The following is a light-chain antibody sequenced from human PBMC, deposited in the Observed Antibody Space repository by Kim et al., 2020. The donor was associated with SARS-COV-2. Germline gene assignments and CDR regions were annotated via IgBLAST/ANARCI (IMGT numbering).Light chain of an antibody. Sequence: DIQMTQSPSSVSASVGDRVTITCRARQGIKNWLIWYQQKPGKAPTLLIYEASTLERGVPPRFSGSGSGKDFSLTISSLQPEDFATYFCQQGSSFPLTFGGGTKVDIK. J-gene: IGKJ4*01. V-gene: IGKV1-12*01. CDR3: QQGSSFPLT. CDR2: EAS. CDR1: QGIKNW.